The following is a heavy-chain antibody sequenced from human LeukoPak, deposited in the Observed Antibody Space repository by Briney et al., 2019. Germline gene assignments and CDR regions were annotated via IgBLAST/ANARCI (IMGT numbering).Heavy chain of an antibody. CDR1: GGSFSGYY. Sequence: SETLSLTCAVYGGSFSGYYWSWIRQPPGKGLEWIGEINHSGSTNYNPSLKSRVTISVDTSKNQFSLKLSSVTAADTAVYYCARGPSVATSFDYWGQGTLATVSS. D-gene: IGHD5-12*01. CDR2: INHSGST. CDR3: ARGPSVATSFDY. V-gene: IGHV4-34*01. J-gene: IGHJ4*01.